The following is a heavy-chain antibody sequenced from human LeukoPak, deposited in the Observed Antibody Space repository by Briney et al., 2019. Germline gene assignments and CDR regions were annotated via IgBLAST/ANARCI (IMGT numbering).Heavy chain of an antibody. D-gene: IGHD5-24*01. Sequence: PGGSLRLSCAASGFTFSSYEMNWVRQAPGKGLEWVSYISSSGSTIYYADSAKGRFTISRDNAKNSLYLQMNSLRAEDTAVYYCARVPAGWLQLVLDYWGQGTLVTVSS. CDR2: ISSSGSTI. J-gene: IGHJ4*02. CDR3: ARVPAGWLQLVLDY. CDR1: GFTFSSYE. V-gene: IGHV3-48*03.